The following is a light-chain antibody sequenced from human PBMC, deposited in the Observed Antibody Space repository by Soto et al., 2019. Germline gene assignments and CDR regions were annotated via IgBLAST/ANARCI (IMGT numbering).Light chain of an antibody. V-gene: IGKV1-39*01. J-gene: IGKJ4*01. CDR1: QTSSRS. CDR3: QPSSNTPLT. CDR2: DAY. Sequence: DIQMTQSPSSLSASVGDRVTITCRASQTSSRSLNWYQHKPGTAPRVLIYDAYTLSSGVPSRFSGSGSGTDFTLTISSLQREDFATYYCQPSSNTPLTFGGGTKVDIK.